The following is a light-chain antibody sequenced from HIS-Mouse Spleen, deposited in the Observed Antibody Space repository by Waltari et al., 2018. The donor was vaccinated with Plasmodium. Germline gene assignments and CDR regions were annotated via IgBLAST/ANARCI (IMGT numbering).Light chain of an antibody. CDR1: ALPTKY. V-gene: IGLV3-10*01. J-gene: IGLJ3*02. CDR2: EDS. Sequence: SYELTQPPSGAVPPGQTARITCSGDALPTKYAYWYQQKSGQAPVLVIYEDSKRPSGIPERFSGSSSGTMATLTISGAQVEDEADYYCYSTDSSGNHRVFGGGTKLTVL. CDR3: YSTDSSGNHRV.